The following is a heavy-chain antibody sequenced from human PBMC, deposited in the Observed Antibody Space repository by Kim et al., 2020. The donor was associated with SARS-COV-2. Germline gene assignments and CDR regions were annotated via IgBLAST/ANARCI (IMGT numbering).Heavy chain of an antibody. CDR3: ARGLLSITMMVVVFTGGIYSMDG. J-gene: IGHJ6*02. CDR1: GGSFSDYY. V-gene: IGHV4-34*01. Sequence: SETLSLTCAVYGGSFSDYYWTWIRQPPGKGLEWIGEINHSGSANYNPSLKSRVTLSLDTSKNQFSLRLSSVTAADTAVYYCARGLLSITMMVVVFTGGIYSMDGWGQGTTVTVSS. CDR2: INHSGSA. D-gene: IGHD3-22*01.